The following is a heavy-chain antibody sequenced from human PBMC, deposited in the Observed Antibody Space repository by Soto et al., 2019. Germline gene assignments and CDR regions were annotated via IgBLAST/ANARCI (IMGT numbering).Heavy chain of an antibody. J-gene: IGHJ5*02. V-gene: IGHV3-53*01. D-gene: IGHD4-17*01. CDR2: IYPGGST. Sequence: GGSLRLSCAASGFIFSGDYISWVRQAPGKGLEWVSVIYPGGSTYYADSVKGRFTFSRDNSKNTLYLQMNSLRVEDTAVYYCARAYGGNPALFDPWGQGTLVTVSS. CDR3: ARAYGGNPALFDP. CDR1: GFIFSGDY.